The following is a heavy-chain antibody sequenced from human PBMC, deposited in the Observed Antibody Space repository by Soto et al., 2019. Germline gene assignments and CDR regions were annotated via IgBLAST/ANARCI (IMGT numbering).Heavy chain of an antibody. V-gene: IGHV5-10-1*01. CDR2: IDPSDSYT. D-gene: IGHD3-10*01. CDR3: GRRRGKTYYYYGMDV. J-gene: IGHJ6*02. CDR1: GYSFTSYW. Sequence: GGSLKTSGKGSGYSFTSYWISWVRQMPGKGLEWMGRIDPSDSYTNYSPSFQGHVTISADKSISTAYLQWSSLKASDTAMYYCGRRRGKTYYYYGMDVWGQGTTVTVSS.